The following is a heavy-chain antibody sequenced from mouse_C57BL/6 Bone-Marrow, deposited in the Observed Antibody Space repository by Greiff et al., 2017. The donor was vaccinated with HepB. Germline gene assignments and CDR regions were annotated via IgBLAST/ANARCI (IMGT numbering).Heavy chain of an antibody. CDR3: TTIFYGNYFDY. CDR2: IDPENGDT. Sequence: LQQSGAELVRPGASVKLSCTASGFNIKDDYMHWVKQRPEQGLEWIGWIDPENGDTEYASKFQGKATITADTSSNTAYLQLSSLTSEDTAVYYCTTIFYGNYFDYWGQGTTLTVSS. V-gene: IGHV14-4*01. D-gene: IGHD2-1*01. CDR1: GFNIKDDY. J-gene: IGHJ2*01.